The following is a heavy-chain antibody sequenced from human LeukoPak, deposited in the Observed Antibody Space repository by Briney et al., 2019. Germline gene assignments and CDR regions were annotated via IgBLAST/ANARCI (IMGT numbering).Heavy chain of an antibody. J-gene: IGHJ3*02. CDR3: AREYCSGGNCYSDASDI. Sequence: GGSLRLSCAASGFTFSSYGMSWVRQAPGKGLEWVSAISGSGGSTYYADSVKGRFTISRDNAKNSLYLQMNSLRAEDTAVYCCAREYCSGGNCYSDASDIWGQGTMVTVSS. CDR1: GFTFSSYG. V-gene: IGHV3-23*01. D-gene: IGHD2-15*01. CDR2: ISGSGGST.